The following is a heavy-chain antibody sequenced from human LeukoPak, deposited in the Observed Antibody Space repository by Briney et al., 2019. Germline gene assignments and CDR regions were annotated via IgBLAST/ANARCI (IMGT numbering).Heavy chain of an antibody. CDR3: ARDGLARSSTSRRGGYYYGMDV. CDR2: IIPIFGTA. CDR1: GGTFSSYA. D-gene: IGHD2-2*01. J-gene: IGHJ6*02. V-gene: IGHV1-69*13. Sequence: ASVKVSCKASGGTFSSYAISWVRQAPGQGLEWMGGIIPIFGTANYAQKFQGRVTITADESTSTAYMELSSLRSEDTAVYYCARDGLARSSTSRRGGYYYGMDVWGQGTTVTVSS.